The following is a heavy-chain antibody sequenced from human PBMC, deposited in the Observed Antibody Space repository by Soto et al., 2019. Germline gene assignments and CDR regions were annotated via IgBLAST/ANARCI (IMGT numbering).Heavy chain of an antibody. CDR1: GGSISSGGYY. J-gene: IGHJ5*02. V-gene: IGHV4-31*03. CDR3: ARERRPDWFDP. Sequence: SETLSLTCTVSGGSISSGGYYWSWIRQHPGKGLEWIGYIYYSGSTYYNPSLKSRVTISVDTSKNQFSLKLSSVTAADTAVYYCARERRPDWFDPWGQGTLVTVSS. CDR2: IYYSGST.